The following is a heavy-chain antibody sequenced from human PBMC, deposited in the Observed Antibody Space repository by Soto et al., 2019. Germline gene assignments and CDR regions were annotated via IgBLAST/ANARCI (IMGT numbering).Heavy chain of an antibody. Sequence: QVQLQESGPGLVKPSQPLSLTCTVSGASITSGGSYWGWIRQHPGKGLEWIGYIYYSGFTYYNPSIKSRVTISVDTSKNKFSLKLSSVTAADTAVYYCARSVFPWGQGTLVTVSS. CDR2: IYYSGFT. V-gene: IGHV4-31*03. CDR3: ARSVFP. CDR1: GASITSGGSY. J-gene: IGHJ5*02.